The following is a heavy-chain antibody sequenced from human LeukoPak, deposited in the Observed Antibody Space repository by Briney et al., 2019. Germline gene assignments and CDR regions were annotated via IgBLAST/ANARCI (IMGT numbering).Heavy chain of an antibody. J-gene: IGHJ5*02. D-gene: IGHD2/OR15-2a*01. CDR2: INPNSGGT. Sequence: ASVKVSCKASGYTFTGYYMHWVRQAPGQGLEWMGWINPNSGGTNYAQKFQGRVTMTRDTSISTAYMELGRLRSDDTAVYYCARNIVDGTNWFDPWGQGTLVTVSS. CDR3: ARNIVDGTNWFDP. CDR1: GYTFTGYY. V-gene: IGHV1-2*02.